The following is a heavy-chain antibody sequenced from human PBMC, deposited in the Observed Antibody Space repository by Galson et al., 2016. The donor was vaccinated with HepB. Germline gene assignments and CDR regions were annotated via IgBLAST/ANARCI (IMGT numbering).Heavy chain of an antibody. J-gene: IGHJ4*02. Sequence: SLRLSCAASGFTLSTYWMHWFRQAPGKGLVWVSRINSDGSSTGFADSVKGRFTISRDNAKNTLYLQMNSLRAEDTAVYYCASSVRGSGSPPGGYWGQGILVTVSS. CDR2: INSDGSST. CDR1: GFTLSTYW. CDR3: ASSVRGSGSPPGGY. V-gene: IGHV3-74*01. D-gene: IGHD3-10*01.